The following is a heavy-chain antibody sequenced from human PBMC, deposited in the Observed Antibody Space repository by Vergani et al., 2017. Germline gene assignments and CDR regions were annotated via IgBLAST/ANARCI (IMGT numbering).Heavy chain of an antibody. V-gene: IGHV3-30*02. CDR3: ARDAAYDSSFSFDY. J-gene: IGHJ4*02. D-gene: IGHD3-22*01. CDR2: IRYDGSSE. CDR1: GFTLNTYG. Sequence: VQLMESGGGVVRPGGSLRLSCTLSGFTLNTYGIHWVRQAPGKGLEWVSFIRYDGSSEYYGDSVKGRFTISRDKSQNTVNLQMNSLRAEDTAVYYCARDAAYDSSFSFDYWGQGTLVTVSS.